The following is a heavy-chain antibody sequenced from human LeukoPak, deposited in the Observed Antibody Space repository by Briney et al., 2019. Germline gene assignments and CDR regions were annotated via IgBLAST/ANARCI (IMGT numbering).Heavy chain of an antibody. V-gene: IGHV3-9*01. Sequence: QSGGSLRLSCAASGFTFDDYAMHWVRQAPGKGLEWVSGISWNSGSIGYADSVKGRFTISRDNAKNSLYLQMNSLRGEDTALYYCAKGASMGYSGYDFLDYHYMDVWGKGTTVTV. CDR1: GFTFDDYA. CDR2: ISWNSGSI. CDR3: AKGASMGYSGYDFLDYHYMDV. D-gene: IGHD5-12*01. J-gene: IGHJ6*03.